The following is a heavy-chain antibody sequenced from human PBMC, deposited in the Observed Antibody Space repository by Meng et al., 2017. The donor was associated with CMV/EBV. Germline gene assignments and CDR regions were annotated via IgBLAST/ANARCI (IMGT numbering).Heavy chain of an antibody. CDR2: IYSGGST. V-gene: IGHV3-53*01. J-gene: IGHJ5*02. CDR3: AIDNHNWDGMP. D-gene: IGHD1-1*01. Sequence: SLMISCAASGFTVSSNYMSWVRQTPGKELEWGSVIYSGGSTYYAHSVKGRFTISRDTSTNTLYLEMNSLRAEDTAVYYCAIDNHNWDGMPWGQGTLVTVSS. CDR1: GFTVSSNY.